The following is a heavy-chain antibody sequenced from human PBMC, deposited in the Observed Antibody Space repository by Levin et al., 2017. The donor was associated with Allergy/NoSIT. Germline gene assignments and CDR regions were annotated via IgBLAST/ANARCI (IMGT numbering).Heavy chain of an antibody. CDR2: IYYTEPA. CDR3: AIYHFGHDYLWG. CDR1: GASISNYY. Sequence: PGGSLRLSCTVSGASISNYYWSWIRQPPGKGLEWLGHIYYTEPAKNNPSLESRVTISVDTSKNQFSLKLNSVTAADTAVYYCAIYHFGHDYLWGWGQGTLAIVSS. J-gene: IGHJ4*02. D-gene: IGHD5-12*01. V-gene: IGHV4-59*01.